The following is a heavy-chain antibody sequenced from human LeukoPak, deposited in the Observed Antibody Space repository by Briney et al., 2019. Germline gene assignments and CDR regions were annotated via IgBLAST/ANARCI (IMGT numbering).Heavy chain of an antibody. Sequence: ASVKVSCKASGYTFTSYGITWVRQAPGQGLEWMGWISAYNGNTNYAQKLQGRVTMTTDTSTSTAYMELRSLRSDDTAVYYCARDSYYDFWSGSHWFDPWGQGTLVTVSS. CDR1: GYTFTSYG. CDR2: ISAYNGNT. D-gene: IGHD3-3*01. CDR3: ARDSYYDFWSGSHWFDP. V-gene: IGHV1-18*01. J-gene: IGHJ5*02.